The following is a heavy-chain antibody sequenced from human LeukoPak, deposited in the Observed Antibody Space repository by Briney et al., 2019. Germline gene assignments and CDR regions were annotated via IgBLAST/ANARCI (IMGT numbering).Heavy chain of an antibody. Sequence: SETLSLTCAVYGGSFSSYYWGWIRQPPGKGLEWIGSIYYSGSTYYNPSLKSRVTISVDTSKNQFSLKLSSVTAADTAVYYCARQTREASYDSSGYYFYGEYFQHWGQGTLVTVSS. J-gene: IGHJ1*01. CDR2: IYYSGST. V-gene: IGHV4-39*01. CDR3: ARQTREASYDSSGYYFYGEYFQH. D-gene: IGHD3-22*01. CDR1: GGSFSSYY.